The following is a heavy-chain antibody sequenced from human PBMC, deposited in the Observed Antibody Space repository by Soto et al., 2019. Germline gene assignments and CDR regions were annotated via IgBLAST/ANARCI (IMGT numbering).Heavy chain of an antibody. D-gene: IGHD1-26*01. CDR1: GFTFSSYA. V-gene: IGHV3-23*01. Sequence: EVQLLESGGGLVQPGGSLRLSCAASGFTFSSYAMSWVRQAPGKGLEWVSAISGSGGSTYYADSVKGRFTISRDNSKNTLYLQMNSLRAEDTAVYYCAKDQFGSGSDPYYGVDVWGQGTTVTVSS. CDR2: ISGSGGST. CDR3: AKDQFGSGSDPYYGVDV. J-gene: IGHJ6*02.